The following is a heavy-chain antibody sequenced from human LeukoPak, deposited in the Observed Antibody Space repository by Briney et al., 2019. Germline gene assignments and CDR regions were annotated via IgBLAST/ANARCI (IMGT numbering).Heavy chain of an antibody. CDR3: AREAGYSYNFYFVY. D-gene: IGHD5-18*01. J-gene: IGHJ4*02. V-gene: IGHV3-20*04. CDR1: GFTFDDYG. CDR2: INWNGDST. Sequence: GGSLTLSCVASGFTFDDYGMSWVRQAPAKGVEWVSGINWNGDSTGYADSVKGRFTISRDNARNSLYLQMNSLRAEDTALYYCAREAGYSYNFYFVYWGQGTLVTVSS.